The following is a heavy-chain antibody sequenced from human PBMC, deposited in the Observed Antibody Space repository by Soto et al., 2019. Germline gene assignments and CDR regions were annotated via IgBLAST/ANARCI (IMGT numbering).Heavy chain of an antibody. D-gene: IGHD5-18*01. CDR3: ARVDTAMVTPDY. CDR2: IYYSGST. V-gene: IGHV4-59*01. CDR1: GGSISSYY. Sequence: XATLSLTCTVSGGSISSYYWSWIRQPPGKGLEWIGYIYYSGSTNYNPSLKSRVTISVDTSKNQFSLKLSSVTAADTAVYYCARVDTAMVTPDYWGQGTLVTVSS. J-gene: IGHJ4*02.